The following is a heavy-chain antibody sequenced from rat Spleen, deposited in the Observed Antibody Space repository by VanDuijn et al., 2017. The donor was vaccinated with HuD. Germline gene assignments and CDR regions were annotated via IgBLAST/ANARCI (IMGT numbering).Heavy chain of an antibody. V-gene: IGHV10-5*01. J-gene: IGHJ1*01. CDR3: TASFDF. Sequence: VQVVESGGGLVQPKESLKISCAASGFTFSNAAMYWVRQAPGKGLEWVARIRTKPNNYATYYADSVKGRFTISRDDSKSMVYLQMDNLKTEDTAMYYCTASFDFWGPGTMVTVSS. CDR2: IRTKPNNYAT. CDR1: GFTFSNAA.